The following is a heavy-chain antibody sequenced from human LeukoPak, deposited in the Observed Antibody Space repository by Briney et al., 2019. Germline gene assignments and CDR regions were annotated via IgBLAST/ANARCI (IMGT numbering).Heavy chain of an antibody. CDR2: IIPIFGTA. V-gene: IGHV1-69*13. D-gene: IGHD3-16*01. Sequence: EASVKVSCKASGGTFSSYAISWVRQAPGQGLEWMGGIIPIFGTANYAQKFQGRVTITADESTSTAYMELSSLRSEDTAVYYCAREGYDYVWGSYSTSSLIVDYWGQGTLVTVSS. CDR1: GGTFSSYA. CDR3: AREGYDYVWGSYSTSSLIVDY. J-gene: IGHJ4*02.